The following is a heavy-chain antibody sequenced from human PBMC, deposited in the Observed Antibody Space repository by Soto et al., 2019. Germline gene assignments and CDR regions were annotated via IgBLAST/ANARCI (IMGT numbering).Heavy chain of an antibody. D-gene: IGHD3-10*01. CDR3: ASGSLYGSGSYPVDY. J-gene: IGHJ4*01. CDR1: GGTFSNHL. V-gene: IGHV1-69*08. Sequence: QVQLVQSGAEVKKPGSSVNVSCKASGGTFSNHLISWVRQAPGQGLEWMGTIIPLGTLNYAQKLQGRVTLSADRSTSTAYMELSSLRSDDTAVYYCASGSLYGSGSYPVDYWGQGTLVTVSS. CDR2: IIPLGTL.